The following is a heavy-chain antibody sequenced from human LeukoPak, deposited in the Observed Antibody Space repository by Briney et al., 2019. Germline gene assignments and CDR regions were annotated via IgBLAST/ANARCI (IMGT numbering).Heavy chain of an antibody. J-gene: IGHJ4*02. Sequence: ASETLSFTCTVSGGSISSYYWSWIRQPPGKGLEWIGYIYYGGSTNYNPSLKSRVTISVDTSKNQFSLKLSSVTAADTAVYYCARESLGSRIDYWGQGTLVTVSS. CDR2: IYYGGST. CDR3: ARESLGSRIDY. V-gene: IGHV4-59*01. D-gene: IGHD6-13*01. CDR1: GGSISSYY.